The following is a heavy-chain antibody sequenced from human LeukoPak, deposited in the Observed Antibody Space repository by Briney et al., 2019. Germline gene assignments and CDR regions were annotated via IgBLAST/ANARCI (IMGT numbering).Heavy chain of an antibody. CDR3: ARELRAGYCTNGVCHTPFDY. D-gene: IGHD2-8*01. Sequence: GGSLRLSCAASGFTFSSYWMSWVRQAPGKGLEWVANIKLDVSETYYVDSVRGRFTISRDNTKNSLYLQMDSLRAEDTAVYYCARELRAGYCTNGVCHTPFDYWGQGTLVTVSS. CDR2: IKLDVSET. CDR1: GFTFSSYW. V-gene: IGHV3-7*01. J-gene: IGHJ4*02.